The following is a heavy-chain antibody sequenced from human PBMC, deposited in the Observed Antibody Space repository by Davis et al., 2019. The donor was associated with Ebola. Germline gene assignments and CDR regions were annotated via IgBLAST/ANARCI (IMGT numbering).Heavy chain of an antibody. D-gene: IGHD6-13*01. CDR1: GSIFSTYN. V-gene: IGHV3-48*04. CDR2: ISSGSGVTT. J-gene: IGHJ4*02. CDR3: AREAAAVYFDY. Sequence: GGFLRPSCAAPGSIFSTYNMNWVRQAPGRGLEWVSYISSGSGVTTYYADSVRGRFTISRDNAKNSLYLQMNSLRAEDTAVYYCAREAAAVYFDYWGQGTLVTVSS.